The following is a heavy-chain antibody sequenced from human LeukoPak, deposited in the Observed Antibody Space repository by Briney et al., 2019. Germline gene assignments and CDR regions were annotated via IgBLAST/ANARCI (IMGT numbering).Heavy chain of an antibody. CDR2: ISTII. CDR1: GFIFRAYG. D-gene: IGHD3-3*02. J-gene: IGHJ3*02. Sequence: GRSLRLSCAASGFIFRAYGMHWVRQAPGKGLEWVSFISTIIYYADSVKGRFTISRDNAKNSLYLQMNSLRDEDTAMYYCARDSHWAFDIWGQGTMVTVSS. V-gene: IGHV3-48*02. CDR3: ARDSHWAFDI.